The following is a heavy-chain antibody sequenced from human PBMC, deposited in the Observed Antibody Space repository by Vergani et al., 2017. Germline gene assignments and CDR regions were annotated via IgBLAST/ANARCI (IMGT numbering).Heavy chain of an antibody. CDR2: TWYEGNNN. V-gene: IGHV3-33*01. D-gene: IGHD5-24*01. Sequence: VQLVESGGGLVPPGRSLRLSCAASGFSFGDYAMTWVRQAPGKGLEWVSMTWYEGNNNYYADSVKGRFTISKDISKNTLYLQMNSLRGDDTAVYYCARETRDTPSSLDYWDQGTLVTVSA. CDR1: GFSFGDYA. J-gene: IGHJ4*02. CDR3: ARETRDTPSSLDY.